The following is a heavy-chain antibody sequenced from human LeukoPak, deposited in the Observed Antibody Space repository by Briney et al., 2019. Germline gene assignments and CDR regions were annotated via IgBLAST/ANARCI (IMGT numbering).Heavy chain of an antibody. CDR2: IYWDDDK. V-gene: IGHV2-5*02. CDR3: AHVDTAMVSDYFDY. D-gene: IGHD5-18*01. CDR1: GFSLSTSGVG. Sequence: SGPTLVKPTQTLTLTCTFSGFSLSTSGVGVGWIRQPPGKALEWLALIYWDDDKRYSPSLKSRLTITKDTSKNQVVLTMTNMDPVDTATYYCAHVDTAMVSDYFDYWGPGTLVTVSS. J-gene: IGHJ4*02.